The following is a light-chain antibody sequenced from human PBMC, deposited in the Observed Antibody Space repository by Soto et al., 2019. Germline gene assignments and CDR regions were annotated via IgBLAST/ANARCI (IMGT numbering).Light chain of an antibody. CDR2: DAS. CDR1: QSVTSTH. J-gene: IGKJ5*01. CDR3: QQYSSSLSIT. V-gene: IGKV3-20*01. Sequence: EIVLTQSPGTLSLTPGERATLSCRASQSVTSTHLAWYQQKPGQAPRLLIYDASTRATGIPDRFSGSGSGTEFTLTISSLQSEDFAVYYCQQYSSSLSITFGQGTRLEIK.